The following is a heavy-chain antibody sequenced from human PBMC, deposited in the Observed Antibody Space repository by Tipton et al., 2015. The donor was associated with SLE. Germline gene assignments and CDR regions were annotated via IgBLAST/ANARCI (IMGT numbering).Heavy chain of an antibody. Sequence: SLRLSCVASGFTFSNYEMNWVRQAPGKGLEWVSYISISNSVIYYADSVKGRFTISRDNAKNSLYLQMNSLRAEDTALYYCAKENDFWGQGTLVTVSS. CDR3: AKENDF. V-gene: IGHV3-48*03. J-gene: IGHJ4*02. CDR1: GFTFSNYE. CDR2: ISISNSVI.